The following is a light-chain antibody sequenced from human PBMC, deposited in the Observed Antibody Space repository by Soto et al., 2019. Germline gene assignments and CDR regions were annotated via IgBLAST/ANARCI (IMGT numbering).Light chain of an antibody. CDR1: QNLLHSDGFNY. CDR2: LGS. Sequence: IVMTQSPLSLPVTPREPASISCRSSQNLLHSDGFNYLDWYLQKPGQSPQLLIFLGSYRASGVPDRFSGSGSGTDFALRISRVEAEDVGVCYCMQAIQTRTFGPGTKVEIK. V-gene: IGKV2-28*01. J-gene: IGKJ1*01. CDR3: MQAIQTRT.